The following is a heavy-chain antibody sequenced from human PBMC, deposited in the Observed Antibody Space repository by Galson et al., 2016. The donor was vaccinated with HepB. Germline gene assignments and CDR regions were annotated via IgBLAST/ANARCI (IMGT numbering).Heavy chain of an antibody. CDR1: GFTFSSYA. CDR3: ARLRPRSYFDY. J-gene: IGHJ4*02. V-gene: IGHV3-23*01. CDR2: ISGSGGST. Sequence: SLRLSCAASGFTFSSYAMSWVRQAPGKGLEWVSAISGSGGSTHYADSVKGRFTISRDNAKNSLYLQMSSLRAEDTAVFYCARLRPRSYFDYWGQGTLVTVSS. D-gene: IGHD2-15*01.